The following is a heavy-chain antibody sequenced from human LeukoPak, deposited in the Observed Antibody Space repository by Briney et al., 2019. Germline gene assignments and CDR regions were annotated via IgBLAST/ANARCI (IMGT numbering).Heavy chain of an antibody. CDR2: ISGSAYNS. CDR3: AKHSGSYFIYHVDS. Sequence: GGSLRLSCAASGFTFSSYGMSWVRQAPGRGLEWVSTISGSAYNSYYADSVKGRFTISRDNSANTLYLQMNSLRAADTALYYCAKHSGSYFIYHVDSWGQGTLVTVSS. CDR1: GFTFSSYG. V-gene: IGHV3-23*01. J-gene: IGHJ4*02. D-gene: IGHD1-26*01.